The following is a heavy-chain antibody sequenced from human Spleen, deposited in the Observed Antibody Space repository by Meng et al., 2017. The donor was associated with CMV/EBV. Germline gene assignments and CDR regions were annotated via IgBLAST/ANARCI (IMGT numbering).Heavy chain of an antibody. CDR2: ISCVNGNT. CDR3: ARGSWNYDF. J-gene: IGHJ4*02. V-gene: IGHV1-18*01. CDR1: GYIFGAYG. D-gene: IGHD1-7*01. Sequence: ASVKVSCKASGYIFGAYGISWVRQAPGQGLEWMGWISCVNGNTHSAQKFQGRVNMTTDTSTSTAYMEVRSLTSDDTAMYYCARGSWNYDFWGRGTLVTVSS.